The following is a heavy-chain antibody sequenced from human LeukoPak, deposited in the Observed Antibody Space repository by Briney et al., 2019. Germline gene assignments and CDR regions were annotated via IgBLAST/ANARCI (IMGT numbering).Heavy chain of an antibody. CDR2: INPSGGST. Sequence: ASVKVSCKASGYTFTSYYMHWVRQAPGQGLEWIGIINPSGGSTSYAQKFQGRVNMTRDTSTSTVYMELSSLRSEDTAVYYCARDRSNNFDYWGQGTLVTVSS. V-gene: IGHV1-46*01. D-gene: IGHD2/OR15-2a*01. CDR3: ARDRSNNFDY. J-gene: IGHJ4*02. CDR1: GYTFTSYY.